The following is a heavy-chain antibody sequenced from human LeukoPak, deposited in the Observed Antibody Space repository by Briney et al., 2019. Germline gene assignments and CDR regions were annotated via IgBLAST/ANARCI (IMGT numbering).Heavy chain of an antibody. CDR3: ARARIAARPFDP. Sequence: PSETLSLTCAVYGGSFSGYYWSWIRQPPGKGLEWIGEINHSGSTNYNPSLKSRVTISVDTSKNQFSLKLSSVTAADTAVYYCARARIAARPFDPWGQGTLVTVSS. J-gene: IGHJ5*02. D-gene: IGHD6-6*01. V-gene: IGHV4-34*01. CDR1: GGSFSGYY. CDR2: INHSGST.